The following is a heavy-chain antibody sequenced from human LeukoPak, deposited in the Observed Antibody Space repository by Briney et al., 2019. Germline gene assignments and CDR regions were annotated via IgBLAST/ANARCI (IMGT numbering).Heavy chain of an antibody. CDR1: GGSISSSSYY. J-gene: IGHJ4*02. CDR2: IYYSGST. Sequence: SETLSLTCTVSGGSISSSSYYWGWIRQPPGKGLEWIGSIYYSGSTYYNPSLKSRVTISVDTSKNQFSLKLSSVTAADTAVYYCARRTPGEWELLVFDYWGQGTLVTVSS. D-gene: IGHD1-26*01. V-gene: IGHV4-39*01. CDR3: ARRTPGEWELLVFDY.